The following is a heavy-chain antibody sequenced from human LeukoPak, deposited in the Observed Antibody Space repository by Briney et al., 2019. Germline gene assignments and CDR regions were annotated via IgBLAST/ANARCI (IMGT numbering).Heavy chain of an antibody. D-gene: IGHD3-22*01. J-gene: IGHJ4*02. V-gene: IGHV4-30-4*01. CDR3: ARARSGYYYPTAFDY. CDR1: GGSISSGDYS. Sequence: SETLSLTCTVSGGSISSGDYSWSWIRQPPGKGLAWIGYIYYSGSTYYNPSLKSRVTISVDTSKNQFTLKLSSVTAADTAVYYCARARSGYYYPTAFDYWGQGTLVTVSS. CDR2: IYYSGST.